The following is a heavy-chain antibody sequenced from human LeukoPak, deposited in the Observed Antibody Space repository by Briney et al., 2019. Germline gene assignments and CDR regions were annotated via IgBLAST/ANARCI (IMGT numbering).Heavy chain of an antibody. V-gene: IGHV4-39*01. Sequence: SETLSLTCTVSGGSISSSYYYWGWIRQPPGKGLEWIGSIYYSGSTYYSPSLKSRVSLSVDTSKNQFSLKLSSVTAADTAVYYCARGTGARSSGFDPWGQGTLVTVSS. CDR2: IYYSGST. D-gene: IGHD7-27*01. CDR3: ARGTGARSSGFDP. CDR1: GGSISSSYYY. J-gene: IGHJ5*02.